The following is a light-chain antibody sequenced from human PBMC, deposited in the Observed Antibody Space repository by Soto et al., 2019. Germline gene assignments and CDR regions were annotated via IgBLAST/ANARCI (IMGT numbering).Light chain of an antibody. CDR2: DVS. V-gene: IGKV1-5*01. Sequence: DIQMTQSPSALSASVGDRVTITCRASQSVSGWLAWYQQKPGKAPKLLIYDVSSLERGVPSRFSGSGSGTEFTLTIGGLHPDDFATYYCQQYESYSGTFGPGTRVDLK. CDR3: QQYESYSGT. CDR1: QSVSGW. J-gene: IGKJ1*01.